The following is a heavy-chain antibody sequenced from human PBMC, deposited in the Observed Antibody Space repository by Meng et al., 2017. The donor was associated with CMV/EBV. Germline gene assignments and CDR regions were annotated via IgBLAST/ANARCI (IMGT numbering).Heavy chain of an antibody. D-gene: IGHD2-21*02. CDR2: ISGYNGQT. Sequence: VQRVQSGAEVKKPGASVKVSCKASGYTFSSYGISWVRQAPGQGLEWMGWISGYNGQTKYAQKFQGRVTMTTDTPTSTAYMELRSLRSDDTAVYYCARAPIFSGGDCSHWGQGTLVTVSS. CDR3: ARAPIFSGGDCSH. J-gene: IGHJ4*02. V-gene: IGHV1-18*01. CDR1: GYTFSSYG.